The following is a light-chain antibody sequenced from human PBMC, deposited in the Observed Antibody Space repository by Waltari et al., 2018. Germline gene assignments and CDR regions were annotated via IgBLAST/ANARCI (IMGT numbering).Light chain of an antibody. CDR2: AAS. Sequence: DIKMTQSPSSLYASVGDRVTITCRASQSISSYLNWYQQKPGKAPKLLIYAASSLQSGVPSRFSGSGSGTDFTLTISSLQPEDFATYYCQQSYSTPFTFGPGTKVDIK. CDR1: QSISSY. J-gene: IGKJ3*01. V-gene: IGKV1-39*01. CDR3: QQSYSTPFT.